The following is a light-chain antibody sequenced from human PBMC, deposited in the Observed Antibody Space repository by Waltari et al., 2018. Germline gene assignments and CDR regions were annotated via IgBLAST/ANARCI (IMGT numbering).Light chain of an antibody. CDR3: QQYGSLPWT. V-gene: IGKV3-20*01. CDR2: DAS. Sequence: ILLTQSPGTLSLSPGGRAPLSCRASESVSADYLAWYQQKPGQSPRLLVYDASTRATGVPDRFSGSGTGTDFTLTISRLEPEDFAVYYCQQYGSLPWTFGQGTVVDIK. J-gene: IGKJ1*01. CDR1: ESVSADY.